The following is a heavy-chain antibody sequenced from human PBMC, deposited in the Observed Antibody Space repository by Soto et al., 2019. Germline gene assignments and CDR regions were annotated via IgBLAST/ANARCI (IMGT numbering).Heavy chain of an antibody. V-gene: IGHV4-30-4*01. Sequence: PSETLSLTCTVSGGSIRNGDYYWGWIRQPPGKGLEWIGYVYYSGTTYSHPSLNSRVSISVDTSENQFSLRLTSVTAADTAVYYCARGYYYDSSGYYSAFDIWGQGTMVTVSS. CDR3: ARGYYYDSSGYYSAFDI. CDR1: GGSIRNGDYY. J-gene: IGHJ3*02. D-gene: IGHD3-22*01. CDR2: VYYSGTT.